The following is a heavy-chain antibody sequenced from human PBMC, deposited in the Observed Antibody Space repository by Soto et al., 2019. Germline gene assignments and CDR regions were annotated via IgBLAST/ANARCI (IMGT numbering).Heavy chain of an antibody. D-gene: IGHD1-26*01. V-gene: IGHV3-21*01. CDR3: ARDELVFDS. CDR1: GFPSSTFS. Sequence: EVQLVESGGGLVKPGGPRRLSCLASGFPSSTFSRNWVSRAPGKGLEWVASISSSRDYIYYADSVKGRFTISSDNAKNSLYLHMNSLRAEDTAVFYCARDELVFDSWGQGTLVTVSS. J-gene: IGHJ4*02. CDR2: ISSSRDYI.